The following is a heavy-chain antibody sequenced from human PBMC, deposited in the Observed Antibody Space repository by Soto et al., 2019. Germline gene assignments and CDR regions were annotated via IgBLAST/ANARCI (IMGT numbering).Heavy chain of an antibody. CDR1: GFSLSTSGVG. Sequence: SGPTLVKPTQTLTLTCTFSGFSLSTSGVGVGWIRQPPGKALEWLALIYWDDDKRYSPSLKSRLTITKDTSKNQVVLTMTNMDPVDTATYYCAHRRIPPLSADQTAYFDYWGQGTLVTVSS. J-gene: IGHJ4*02. V-gene: IGHV2-5*02. D-gene: IGHD2-21*01. CDR2: IYWDDDK. CDR3: AHRRIPPLSADQTAYFDY.